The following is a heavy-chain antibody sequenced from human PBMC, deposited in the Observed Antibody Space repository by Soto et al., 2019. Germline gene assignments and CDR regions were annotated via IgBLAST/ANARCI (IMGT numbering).Heavy chain of an antibody. CDR2: ISWNSGGI. J-gene: IGHJ3*01. CDR1: GFTFDDYA. Sequence: EVQLVESGGGLVQPGRSLRLSCAASGFTFDDYAMHWVRQAPGKGLEWVSVISWNSGGIGYADSVKGRFTISRDNANNPLYAQTNSLTSEGTALYSGARDRGYYMLEAVETWGLGKMVTV. V-gene: IGHV3-9*01. D-gene: IGHD3-22*01. CDR3: ARDRGYYMLEAVET.